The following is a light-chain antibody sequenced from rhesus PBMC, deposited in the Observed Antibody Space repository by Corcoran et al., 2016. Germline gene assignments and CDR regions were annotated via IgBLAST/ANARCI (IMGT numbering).Light chain of an antibody. Sequence: DIQMTQSPSSLSASVGDTVTITCRASQSISSWLDWYQQKPGKAPKLLIYKASSLQSGVPSRFSGSGSGTDFTLTISSLQPEDFATYYCLQYSSSPWTFGQRTKVEIK. J-gene: IGKJ1*01. CDR2: KAS. CDR1: QSISSW. V-gene: IGKV1-22*01. CDR3: LQYSSSPWT.